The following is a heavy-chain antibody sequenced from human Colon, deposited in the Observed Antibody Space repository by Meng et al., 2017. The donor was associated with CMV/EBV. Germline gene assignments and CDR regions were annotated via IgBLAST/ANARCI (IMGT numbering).Heavy chain of an antibody. CDR2: IKQDGSET. J-gene: IGHJ4*02. D-gene: IGHD2-21*01. V-gene: IGHV3-7*01. CDR3: ARGAGASYRTPPGY. CDR1: GFTFTSYW. Sequence: GESLKISCAASGFTFTSYWMSWVRQAPGKGLEWVANIKQDGSETYYVDSVKGRFTISRDNAKNSLYLQMNSLSAEDTAVYYCARGAGASYRTPPGYWGQGTLVTVSS.